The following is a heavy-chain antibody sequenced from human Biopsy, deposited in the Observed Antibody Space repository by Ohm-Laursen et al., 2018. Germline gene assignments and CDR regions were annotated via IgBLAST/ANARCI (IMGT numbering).Heavy chain of an antibody. CDR1: GGTFSNYG. J-gene: IGHJ1*01. CDR3: ATKLTGYFHH. D-gene: IGHD3-9*01. CDR2: NIPILGTG. V-gene: IGHV1-69*06. Sequence: SSVKVSCKAPGGTFSNYGVNWVRQAPGQGLEWLGGNIPILGTGNYAHQFQDRVTVVADTSTSTASMELRSLRSDDTAVYYCATKLTGYFHHWGQGTLVIVSS.